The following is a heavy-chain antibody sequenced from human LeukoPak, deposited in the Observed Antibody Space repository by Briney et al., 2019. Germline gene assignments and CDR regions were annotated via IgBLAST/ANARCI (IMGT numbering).Heavy chain of an antibody. J-gene: IGHJ3*02. CDR3: ARDQGGFDI. Sequence: SETMSLTCTVSGGSISSYYWSWIRQPPGKGLEWIGYIYYSGSTNYNPSLKSRVTISVDTSKNQFSLKLSSVTAADTAVYYCARDQGGFDIWGQGTMVTVSS. V-gene: IGHV4-59*01. CDR1: GGSISSYY. CDR2: IYYSGST.